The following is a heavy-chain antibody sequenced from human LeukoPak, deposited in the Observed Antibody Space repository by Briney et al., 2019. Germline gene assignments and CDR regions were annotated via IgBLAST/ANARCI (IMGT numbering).Heavy chain of an antibody. CDR2: ISFDGSNQ. D-gene: IGHD4-17*01. CDR1: GFTFSGYS. J-gene: IGHJ1*01. CDR3: AKSHPPTVTTEEGEYLQH. V-gene: IGHV3-30*18. Sequence: GGSLRLSCAASGFTFSGYSMNWVRQAPGQGLEWVAVISFDGSNQYYADSVKGRFTIYRDNFKNTVYLQMNSLRAEETAVYYCAKSHPPTVTTEEGEYLQHWGQGTLVTVSS.